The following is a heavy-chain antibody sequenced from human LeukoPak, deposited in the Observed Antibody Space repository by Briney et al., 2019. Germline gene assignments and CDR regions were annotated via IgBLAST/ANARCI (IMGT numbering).Heavy chain of an antibody. CDR2: IYYGGNT. Sequence: SETLSLTCTVSGGSISSSTYYWAWIRQPPGKGLEWIGTIYYGGNTNYNPSLKSRLTISIDTSRSQFSLKLSSVTAADTAVYYCARDPADYWGQGTLVTVSS. CDR1: GGSISSSTYY. V-gene: IGHV4-39*07. CDR3: ARDPADY. J-gene: IGHJ4*02.